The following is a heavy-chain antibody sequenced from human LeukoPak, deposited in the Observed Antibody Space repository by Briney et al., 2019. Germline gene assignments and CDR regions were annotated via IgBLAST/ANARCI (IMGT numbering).Heavy chain of an antibody. J-gene: IGHJ3*02. CDR3: ARDAEYQLLYDAFDM. CDR1: GFTFSNYN. D-gene: IGHD2-2*01. V-gene: IGHV3-48*04. CDR2: ISSSGSTI. Sequence: GGSLRLSCAASGFTFSNYNMNWVRQAPGKGLEWVSYISSSGSTIYYADSVKGRFTISRDNPKNLLYLQMNSLRAEDTAVYYCARDAEYQLLYDAFDMWGQGTMVTVSS.